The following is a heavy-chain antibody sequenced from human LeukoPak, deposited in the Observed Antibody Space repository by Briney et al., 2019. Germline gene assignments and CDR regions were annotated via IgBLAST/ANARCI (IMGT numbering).Heavy chain of an antibody. D-gene: IGHD3-10*01. V-gene: IGHV3-48*01. CDR1: GFTFSIHW. J-gene: IGHJ4*02. CDR2: ISGSSSTI. CDR3: ATYGSGKDSGY. Sequence: GGSLRLSCAASGFTFSIHWMSWVRQAPGKGLEWVSYISGSSSTIYYADSVKGRFTISRDNAKNSLYLQMNSLRVEDTAVYYCATYGSGKDSGYWGQGTLVTVSS.